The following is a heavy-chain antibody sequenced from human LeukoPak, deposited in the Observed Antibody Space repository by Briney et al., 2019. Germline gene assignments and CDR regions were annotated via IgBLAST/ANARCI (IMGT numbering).Heavy chain of an antibody. CDR3: ARVPYDFWSGQYYFYYMDV. J-gene: IGHJ6*03. V-gene: IGHV1-8*03. D-gene: IGHD3-3*01. Sequence: GASVKVSCKASGYTFSSYDINWVRQATGQGLEWTGWMNPDSGNTGYAQKFQGRVTITRNTSISTAYMELRSLRYEDTAMYYCARVPYDFWSGQYYFYYMDVWGKGTTVTVSS. CDR1: GYTFSSYD. CDR2: MNPDSGNT.